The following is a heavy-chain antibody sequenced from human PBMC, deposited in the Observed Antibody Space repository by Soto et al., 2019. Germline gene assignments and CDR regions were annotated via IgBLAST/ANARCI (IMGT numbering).Heavy chain of an antibody. Sequence: ASVRVSCKASGYTFTSYGISWVRQAPGQGLEWMGWISAYNGNTNYAQKLQGRVTMTTDTSTSTAYMELRSLRSDDTAVYYCARGRYDILTGYPRAFDIWGQGTMVTVSS. V-gene: IGHV1-18*04. CDR2: ISAYNGNT. CDR1: GYTFTSYG. J-gene: IGHJ3*02. D-gene: IGHD3-9*01. CDR3: ARGRYDILTGYPRAFDI.